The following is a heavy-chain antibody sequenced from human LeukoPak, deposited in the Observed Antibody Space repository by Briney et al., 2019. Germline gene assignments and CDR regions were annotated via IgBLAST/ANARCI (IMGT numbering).Heavy chain of an antibody. V-gene: IGHV1-2*02. D-gene: IGHD2-8*01. CDR3: ARRVQTTGVFDY. CDR2: INPNNGDT. Sequence: ASVKVSCKASGYTFTGYFMHWVRQAPGQGLEWMGWINPNNGDTNYTQKLQGRVTMTRDTSISTAYMELSRLKSDDTAVYYCARRVQTTGVFDYWGQGTLVTVSS. CDR1: GYTFTGYF. J-gene: IGHJ4*02.